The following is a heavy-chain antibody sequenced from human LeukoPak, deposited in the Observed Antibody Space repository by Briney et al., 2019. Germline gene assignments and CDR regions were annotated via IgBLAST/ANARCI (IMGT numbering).Heavy chain of an antibody. CDR1: GGTFNSYG. J-gene: IGHJ4*02. CDR2: VIPILGTT. Sequence: ASVKVTCKTSGGTFNSYGFSWVRQAPGQGLEWMGGVIPILGTTKYAQKFQGRVTITTDESTSTVYMKLNSLRSEDTAVYYCARATLSGFSNSWGQGTLVTVSS. CDR3: ARATLSGFSNS. D-gene: IGHD6-13*01. V-gene: IGHV1-69*05.